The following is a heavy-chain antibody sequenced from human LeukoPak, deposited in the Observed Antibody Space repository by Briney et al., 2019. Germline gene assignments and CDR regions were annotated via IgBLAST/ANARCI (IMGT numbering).Heavy chain of an antibody. J-gene: IGHJ4*02. V-gene: IGHV3-74*01. Sequence: PVGSLRPSCAASGFTLRNYWMCWGRQAPGKGLVWVSRIKTEWISNSYADSMKGRFTNSRDNGNNTLYQQINSLIAEETTVYYCAKDLDYCDTAGYFDYWGQGTLVTVSS. D-gene: IGHD4-17*01. CDR2: IKTEWISN. CDR3: AKDLDYCDTAGYFDY. CDR1: GFTLRNYW.